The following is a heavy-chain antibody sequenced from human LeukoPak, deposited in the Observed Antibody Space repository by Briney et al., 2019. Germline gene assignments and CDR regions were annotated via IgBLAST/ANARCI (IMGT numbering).Heavy chain of an antibody. D-gene: IGHD6-13*01. V-gene: IGHV3-30*02. CDR3: ASRIATAGSVDY. CDR1: GFSFSDSG. Sequence: PGGSLRLSCAASGFSFSDSGIHWVRQAPGKGLEWVSFIQSDGSEIFYADSVKGRFTISRDNSKNTLHLQMNTLRAEDTAVYYCASRIATAGSVDYWGQGTLVTVSS. CDR2: IQSDGSEI. J-gene: IGHJ4*02.